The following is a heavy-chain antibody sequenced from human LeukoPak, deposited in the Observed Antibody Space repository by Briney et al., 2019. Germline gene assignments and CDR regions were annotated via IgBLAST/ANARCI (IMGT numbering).Heavy chain of an antibody. CDR1: GFIFSQYG. V-gene: IGHV3-23*01. D-gene: IGHD5-12*01. Sequence: VGSLRLSCTASGFIFSQYGMSWGRQGPGKGLEWVSTVSGSAGRTHYADSLKGRFTISRDNSKDTLYLQMNSLRAEDTAVYYCAKDRRGFSGYDPYDAFDIWGQGTMVTVSS. J-gene: IGHJ3*02. CDR3: AKDRRGFSGYDPYDAFDI. CDR2: VSGSAGRT.